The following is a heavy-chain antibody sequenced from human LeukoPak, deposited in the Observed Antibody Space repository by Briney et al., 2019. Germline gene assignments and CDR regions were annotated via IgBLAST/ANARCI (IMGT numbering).Heavy chain of an antibody. CDR2: ISSSSSYI. Sequence: GGSLRLSCAASGFTFSSYSMNWVRQAPGKGLEWVSSISSSSSYIYYADSVKGRFTISRDNAKNSLYLQMNSLRAEDTAVYYCASEGIAAAGFGYWGQGTLVTVSS. D-gene: IGHD6-13*01. CDR1: GFTFSSYS. J-gene: IGHJ4*02. V-gene: IGHV3-21*01. CDR3: ASEGIAAAGFGY.